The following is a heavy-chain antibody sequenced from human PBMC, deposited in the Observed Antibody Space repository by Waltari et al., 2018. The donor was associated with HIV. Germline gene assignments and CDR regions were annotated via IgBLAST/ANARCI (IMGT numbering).Heavy chain of an antibody. J-gene: IGHJ5*02. Sequence: EVQLVESGGGLVQPGGSLRLSCAASGFTFSSYSTNWVRQAPGKGLEWVSYISSSSSTIYYADSVKGRFTISRDNAKNSLYLQMNSLRDEDTAVYYCAGGLMTTSPTWGQGTLVTVSS. CDR3: AGGLMTTSPT. CDR1: GFTFSSYS. CDR2: ISSSSSTI. V-gene: IGHV3-48*02. D-gene: IGHD4-17*01.